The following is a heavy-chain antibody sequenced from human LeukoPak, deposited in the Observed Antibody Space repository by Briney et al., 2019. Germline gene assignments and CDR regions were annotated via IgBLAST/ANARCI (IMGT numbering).Heavy chain of an antibody. CDR1: GGSVNNGNHY. V-gene: IGHV4-30-4*01. CDR2: IYYSGST. D-gene: IGHD2-15*01. CDR3: ARAGYCSGSTCYSWFFDL. Sequence: SETLSLTCTVSGGSVNNGNHYWTWIRQPPGKGLEWIGYIYYSGSTYYNPSLKSRLTMSIDTSKNQFSLKLTSVTAADTAVYYCARAGYCSGSTCYSWFFDLWGRGTLVTVSS. J-gene: IGHJ2*01.